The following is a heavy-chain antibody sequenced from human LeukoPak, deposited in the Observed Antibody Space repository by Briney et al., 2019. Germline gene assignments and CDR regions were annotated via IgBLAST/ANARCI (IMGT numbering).Heavy chain of an antibody. V-gene: IGHV4-34*01. D-gene: IGHD3-10*01. CDR1: GGSFSGYY. J-gene: IGHJ6*03. CDR3: ARGGEPRTHYYYYYYMDV. Sequence: SETLSLTCAVYGGSFSGYYWSWIRQPPGKGLEWIGEINHSGSTNYNLSLKSRVTISVDTSKNQFSLKLSSVTAADTAVYYCARGGEPRTHYYYYYYMDVWGKGTTVTVSS. CDR2: INHSGST.